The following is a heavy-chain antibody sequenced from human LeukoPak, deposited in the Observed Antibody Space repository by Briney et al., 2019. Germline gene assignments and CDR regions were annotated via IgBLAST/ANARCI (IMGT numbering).Heavy chain of an antibody. CDR3: ARGPAVTAMATGAFDY. CDR2: INHSGST. Sequence: SETLSLTCAVYGGSFSGYYWSWISQPRGKGLEWIGEINHSGSTNYNPSLKSRVTISVDTSKNQFSLKLSSVTAADTAVYYCARGPAVTAMATGAFDYWGQGTLVTVSS. J-gene: IGHJ4*02. CDR1: GGSFSGYY. V-gene: IGHV4-34*01. D-gene: IGHD5-18*01.